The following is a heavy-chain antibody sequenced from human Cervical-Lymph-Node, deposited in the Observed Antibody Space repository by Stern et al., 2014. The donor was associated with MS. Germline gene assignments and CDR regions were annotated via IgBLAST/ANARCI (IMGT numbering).Heavy chain of an antibody. CDR1: GYTFTNFA. V-gene: IGHV1-3*01. D-gene: IGHD4-17*01. J-gene: IGHJ4*02. CDR3: ARGYADYGDF. Sequence: QVQLMQSGAEVKKPGASVKVSCKASGYTFTNFAIHWVRQAPGQRPEWMGWINAGIGNTKYSQKFQGRVTITKDTPASTAYMELTSLRSEDTAVYFCARGYADYGDFWGQGTLVTVSS. CDR2: INAGIGNT.